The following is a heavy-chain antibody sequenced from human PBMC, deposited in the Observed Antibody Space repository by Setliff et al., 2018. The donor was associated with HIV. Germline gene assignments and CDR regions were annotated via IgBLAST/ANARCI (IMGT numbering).Heavy chain of an antibody. J-gene: IGHJ5*02. CDR2: IQYDGNTK. CDR1: GFPFSSHG. CDR3: LTDERPGSGWGGS. D-gene: IGHD6-19*01. V-gene: IGHV3-30*02. Sequence: GESLKISCVPSGFPFSSHGMHWVRQAAGKGLEWIAFIQYDGNTKEYAESVRGRFTISRDNSKNTLFLQMNSLTVDDTAVYYCLTDERPGSGWGGSWGQGTLVTAPQ.